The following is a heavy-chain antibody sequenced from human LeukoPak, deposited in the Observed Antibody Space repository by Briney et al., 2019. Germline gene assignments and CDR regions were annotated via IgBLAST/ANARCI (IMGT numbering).Heavy chain of an antibody. CDR2: IVPIFDTA. V-gene: IGHV1-69*13. CDR1: GGTFSNYA. J-gene: IGHJ6*03. D-gene: IGHD3-10*01. CDR3: ARDFGGSYYYGSGSYEPMDV. Sequence: SVKVSCKASGGTFSNYAISWVRQAPGQGLEWMGGIVPIFDTADYAQKFQGRLTITADESTSTAYMELSSLRSEDTAVYYCARDFGGSYYYGSGSYEPMDVWGKGTTVTISS.